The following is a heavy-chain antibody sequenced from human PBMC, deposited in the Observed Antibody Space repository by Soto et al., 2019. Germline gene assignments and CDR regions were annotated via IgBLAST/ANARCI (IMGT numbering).Heavy chain of an antibody. V-gene: IGHV4-39*01. CDR3: ARHYNGGYGDHYFDY. CDR1: GGSISSSSYY. CDR2: IYYSGST. J-gene: IGHJ4*02. Sequence: QLQLQESGPGLVKPSETLSLTCTVSGGSISSSSYYWGWIRQPPGKGLEWIGSIYYSGSTYYNPSLKSRVTISVDTSKNQFSLKLSSVTAADTAVYYCARHYNGGYGDHYFDYWGQGTLVTVSS. D-gene: IGHD4-17*01.